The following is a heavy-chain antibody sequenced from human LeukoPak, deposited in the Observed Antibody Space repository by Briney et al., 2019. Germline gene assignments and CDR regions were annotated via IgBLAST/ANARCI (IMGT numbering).Heavy chain of an antibody. J-gene: IGHJ4*02. D-gene: IGHD3-22*01. Sequence: ASVKVSCKASGYTFTSYYMHWVRQAPGQGLEWMGIINPSGGSTSYAQKFQGRVTMTRDTSTSTVYMELSSLRSEDTAVYYCARDGSEYYDSSGYYYFDYWGQGTLVTVSS. CDR1: GYTFTSYY. V-gene: IGHV1-46*01. CDR3: ARDGSEYYDSSGYYYFDY. CDR2: INPSGGST.